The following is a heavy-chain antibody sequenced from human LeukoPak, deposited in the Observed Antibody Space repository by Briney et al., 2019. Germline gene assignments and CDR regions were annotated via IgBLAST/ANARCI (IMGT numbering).Heavy chain of an antibody. CDR1: GGSISSYY. CDR2: IYYSGST. CDR3: ARYCSGDCYFDS. V-gene: IGHV4-59*08. D-gene: IGHD2-21*01. J-gene: IGHJ4*02. Sequence: SETLSLTCTVSGGSISSYYWSWIRQPPGKGLEWIGYIYYSGSTNYNPSLKSRVTISVDTSRNQFSLKMTSVIAADTAVYYCARYCSGDCYFDSWGQGSLVTVTS.